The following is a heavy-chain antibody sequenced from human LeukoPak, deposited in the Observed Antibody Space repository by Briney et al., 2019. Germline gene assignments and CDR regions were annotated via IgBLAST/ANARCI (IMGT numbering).Heavy chain of an antibody. V-gene: IGHV3-48*04. CDR2: ISSSSTI. CDR3: GRAKNSWSDSVPDC. Sequence: GGSLRLSCAASGFTFSSYSMNWVRQAPGKGLEWVSYISSSSTIYYADSVKGRFTISRDNAKNSLYLQMNSLRAEDTAVYYCGRAKNSWSDSVPDCWGQGTLVTVSS. CDR1: GFTFSSYS. J-gene: IGHJ4*02. D-gene: IGHD3-22*01.